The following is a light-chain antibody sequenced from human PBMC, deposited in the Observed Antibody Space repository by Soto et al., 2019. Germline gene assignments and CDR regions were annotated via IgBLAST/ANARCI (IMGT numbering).Light chain of an antibody. Sequence: EIVLTQSPGTLSLSPGERATLFCRDSQSVNSNYLAWYQQKPGQGPRLLIHGASSRVTGIPDRFSGSGSGTDFTLTISRLEPEDFAVYYCQQYGSSPQTFGQGTKVEI. CDR1: QSVNSNY. V-gene: IGKV3-20*01. CDR3: QQYGSSPQT. CDR2: GAS. J-gene: IGKJ1*01.